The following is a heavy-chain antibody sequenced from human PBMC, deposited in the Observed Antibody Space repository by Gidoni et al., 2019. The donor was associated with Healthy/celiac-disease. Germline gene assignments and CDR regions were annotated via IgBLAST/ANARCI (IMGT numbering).Heavy chain of an antibody. J-gene: IGHJ2*01. Sequence: QVQLVQSGAEVKKPGASVKVSCKGSGYTFTSYAMHWVRQAPGQRLEWMGWINAGNGNTKYSQKFQGRVTITRDTSASTAYMELSSLRSEDTAVYYCARDLSSAPGWYFDLWGRGTLVTVSS. V-gene: IGHV1-3*01. CDR2: INAGNGNT. CDR3: ARDLSSAPGWYFDL. CDR1: GYTFTSYA.